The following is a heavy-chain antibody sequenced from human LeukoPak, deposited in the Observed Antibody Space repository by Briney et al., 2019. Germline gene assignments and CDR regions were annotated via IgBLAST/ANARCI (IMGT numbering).Heavy chain of an antibody. Sequence: SETLSLTCAVYGGSFSGYYWSWIRQPPGKGLEWIGEINHSGSTNYNPSLKSRVTISVDTSKNQFSLRLSSVTAADTAVYYCARNGFTFGGVHDAFDIWGQGTMVTVSS. V-gene: IGHV4-34*01. CDR3: ARNGFTFGGVHDAFDI. D-gene: IGHD3-16*01. CDR2: INHSGST. J-gene: IGHJ3*02. CDR1: GGSFSGYY.